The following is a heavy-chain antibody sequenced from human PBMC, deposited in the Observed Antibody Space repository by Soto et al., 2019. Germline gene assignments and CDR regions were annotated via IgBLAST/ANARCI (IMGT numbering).Heavy chain of an antibody. CDR1: GFSRTTDGEG. CDR2: IYWNDDK. Sequence: LTLTCTFSGFSRTTDGEGVGWIRQPPGKALEWLGIIYWNDDKRYNPSLKSRLTINKDTSNNLVVLTMTNMDPLDTATYYCAHKTGKGHCTSTTCYNFFDPWGQGALVTVSS. V-gene: IGHV2-5*01. D-gene: IGHD2-2*01. J-gene: IGHJ5*02. CDR3: AHKTGKGHCTSTTCYNFFDP.